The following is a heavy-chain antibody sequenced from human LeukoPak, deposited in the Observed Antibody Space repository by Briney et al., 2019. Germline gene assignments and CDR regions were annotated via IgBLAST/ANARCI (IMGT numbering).Heavy chain of an antibody. CDR1: GFTFTNYG. V-gene: IGHV3-30*02. J-gene: IGHJ2*01. CDR2: IRYDGSNK. D-gene: IGHD3-22*01. Sequence: GGSLRLSCAASGFTFTNYGMHWVRQAPGKGLEWVAFIRYDGSNKYYADSVKGRFTISRDNSKNTLYLQMNSLRAEDTAVYYCARDHYYDSSGYLAWYFDLWGRGTLVTVSS. CDR3: ARDHYYDSSGYLAWYFDL.